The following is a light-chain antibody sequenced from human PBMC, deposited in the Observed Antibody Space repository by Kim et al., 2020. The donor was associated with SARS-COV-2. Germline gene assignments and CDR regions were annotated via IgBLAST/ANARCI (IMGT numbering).Light chain of an antibody. CDR3: HQSSSLPNT. CDR2: YAS. Sequence: SVTPRKKDTITSRTNQSIGNNLRWYQQKPDQSPKLLIMYASQSISRAPSRFSGSGSGTDFTLTINSLEAENATTYYCHQSSSLPNTFGQETKLEI. J-gene: IGKJ2*01. CDR1: QSIGNN. V-gene: IGKV6-21*02.